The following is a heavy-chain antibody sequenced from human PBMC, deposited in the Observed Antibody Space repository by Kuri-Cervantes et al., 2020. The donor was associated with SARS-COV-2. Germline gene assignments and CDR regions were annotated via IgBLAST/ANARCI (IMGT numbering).Heavy chain of an antibody. D-gene: IGHD3-22*01. CDR3: ARDLDSYDSSVYHTSDAFDI. J-gene: IGHJ3*02. CDR1: GGTLSSYA. V-gene: IGHV1-69*06. Sequence: SVKVSCKASGGTLSSYAISWVRQAPGQGLEWMGGIIPIFGTANYAQKFQGRVTITADKSTSTAYMELSSLRSEDTAVYYFARDLDSYDSSVYHTSDAFDIWGQGTMVTVSS. CDR2: IIPIFGTA.